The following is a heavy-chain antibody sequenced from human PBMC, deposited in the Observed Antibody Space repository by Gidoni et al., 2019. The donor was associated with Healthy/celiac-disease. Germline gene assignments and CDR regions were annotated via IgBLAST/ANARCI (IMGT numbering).Heavy chain of an antibody. V-gene: IGHV1-69*02. CDR3: ARGQHWGAAADHGYYYYGMDV. D-gene: IGHD6-13*01. Sequence: QVQLVQSGAEVKTPGSSVKVSCQASGGTFSSYTISWRRQAPGQGPEWMGRIIPILGIANYAQKFQGRVTITADKSTSTAYMELSSMRSEDTAVYDCARGQHWGAAADHGYYYYGMDVWGQGTTVTVSS. CDR1: GGTFSSYT. CDR2: IIPILGIA. J-gene: IGHJ6*02.